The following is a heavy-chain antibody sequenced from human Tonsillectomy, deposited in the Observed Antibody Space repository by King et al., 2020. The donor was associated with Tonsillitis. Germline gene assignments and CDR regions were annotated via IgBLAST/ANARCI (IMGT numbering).Heavy chain of an antibody. V-gene: IGHV2-70*04. J-gene: IGHJ3*01. CDR3: ARLGDLTLPHSFDV. Sequence: TLKESGPALVKPTQTLTLTCTFSGFSLSTSGKRVSWIRQPPGKALEWLARIDWDDEKFYSTSLKTRLTISKDTSKNQVVLTMTNMDPVDTATYYCARLGDLTLPHSFDVWGQGTMVTVSS. D-gene: IGHD3-16*01. CDR1: GFSLSTSGKR. CDR2: IDWDDEK.